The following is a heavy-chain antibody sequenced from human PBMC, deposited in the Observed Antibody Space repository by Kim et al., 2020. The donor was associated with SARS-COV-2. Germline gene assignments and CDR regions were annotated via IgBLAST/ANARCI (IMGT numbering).Heavy chain of an antibody. V-gene: IGHV3-23*01. CDR1: GFTFSSYA. J-gene: IGHJ5*02. CDR3: AKARVDVLRFLEWLLLGNWFDP. D-gene: IGHD3-3*01. Sequence: GGSLRLSCAASGFTFSSYAMSWVRQAPGKGLEWVSAISGSGGSTYYADSVKGRFTISRDNSKNTLYLQMNSLRAEDTAVYYCAKARVDVLRFLEWLLLGNWFDPWGQGTLVTVSS. CDR2: ISGSGGST.